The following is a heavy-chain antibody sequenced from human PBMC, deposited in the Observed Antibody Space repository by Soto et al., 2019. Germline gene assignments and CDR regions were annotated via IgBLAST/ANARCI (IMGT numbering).Heavy chain of an antibody. V-gene: IGHV1-58*01. D-gene: IGHD4-17*01. J-gene: IGHJ6*02. CDR3: AADTAVDYGDYYYYYYGMDA. CDR1: GLTFTSSA. CDR2: IVVGSGNT. Sequence: SVKVSCQASGLTFTSSAVQWVRQARGQRLEWIGWIVVGSGNTNYAQKFQERVTITRDMSTSTAYMELSSLRSEDTAVYYCAADTAVDYGDYYYYYYGMDAWGQGTTVTVSS.